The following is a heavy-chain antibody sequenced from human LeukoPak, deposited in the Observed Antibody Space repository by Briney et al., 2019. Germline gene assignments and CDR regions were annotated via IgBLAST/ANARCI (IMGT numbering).Heavy chain of an antibody. D-gene: IGHD1-1*01. Sequence: GGSLRLSCAPSGFTCSSYEMNWVRQAPGKGLEWVSYINSGGSTLCYGDSVKGRFTISRDNAKNSLYLQMNSLRAEDTAVYYCARIHNLGILAHFDYWGQGTLVTVSS. CDR1: GFTCSSYE. J-gene: IGHJ4*02. CDR3: ARIHNLGILAHFDY. CDR2: INSGGSTL. V-gene: IGHV3-48*03.